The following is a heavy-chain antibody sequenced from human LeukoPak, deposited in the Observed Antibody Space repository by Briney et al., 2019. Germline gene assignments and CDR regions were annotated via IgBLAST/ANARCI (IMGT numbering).Heavy chain of an antibody. J-gene: IGHJ4*02. CDR2: INGNGGST. Sequence: GGTLRLSCAASGFTFSSYGMSWVRQAPGKGLEWVSSINGNGGSTYYADSVKGRFTISRDNSKNTLYLQMNSLRAEDTAVYYCAKDPSIYEVVPAAPPDYWGQGTLVTVSS. V-gene: IGHV3-23*01. CDR1: GFTFSSYG. CDR3: AKDPSIYEVVPAAPPDY. D-gene: IGHD2-2*01.